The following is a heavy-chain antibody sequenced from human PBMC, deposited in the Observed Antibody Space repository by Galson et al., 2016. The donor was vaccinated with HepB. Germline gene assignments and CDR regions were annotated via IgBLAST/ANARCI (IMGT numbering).Heavy chain of an antibody. D-gene: IGHD3-16*01. J-gene: IGHJ4*02. Sequence: PALVKPTQTLTLTCTFSGFSLGTTTVGVGWIRESPGQALEWLALIYWDDDARYSPSLQSRLTITKDTSKNQVVLTMTNVDPADTATYYCARRTVRLATGGFDHWGQGILVTVSS. CDR1: GFSLGTTTVG. CDR2: IYWDDDA. CDR3: ARRTVRLATGGFDH. V-gene: IGHV2-5*02.